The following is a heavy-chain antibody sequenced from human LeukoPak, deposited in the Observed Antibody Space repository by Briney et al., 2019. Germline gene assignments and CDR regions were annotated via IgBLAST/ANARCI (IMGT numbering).Heavy chain of an antibody. CDR1: GYTFTSYD. D-gene: IGHD6-13*01. CDR3: AVEPEEGAAAGTFDP. V-gene: IGHV1-8*03. Sequence: ASVKVSCKASGYTFTSYDINWVRQATGQGLEWMGWMNPNSGNTGYAQKFQGRVTITRNTSISTAYMELSSLRSEDTAVYYCAVEPEEGAAAGTFDPWGQGTLVTVCS. CDR2: MNPNSGNT. J-gene: IGHJ5*02.